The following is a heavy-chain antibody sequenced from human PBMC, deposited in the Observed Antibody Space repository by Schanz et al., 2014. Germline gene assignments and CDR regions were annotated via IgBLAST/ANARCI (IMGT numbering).Heavy chain of an antibody. D-gene: IGHD1-1*01. V-gene: IGHV3-33*01. J-gene: IGHJ4*02. CDR3: ARAHGNNWYGKGLDY. Sequence: QVQLVESGGGVVQPGRSLRLSCAASGFAFSVYGMHWVRQAPGKGPEWVAVIWSDGSTKYYAGSVKGRFTISRDNSKNTLYLQMNSLRADDTAVYVCARAHGNNWYGKGLDYWGQGTQVTVSS. CDR2: IWSDGSTK. CDR1: GFAFSVYG.